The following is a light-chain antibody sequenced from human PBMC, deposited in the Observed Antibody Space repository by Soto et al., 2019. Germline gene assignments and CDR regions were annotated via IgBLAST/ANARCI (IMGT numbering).Light chain of an antibody. CDR1: QNLVQSNGHNY. J-gene: IGKJ5*01. CDR2: MDS. V-gene: IGKV2-28*01. Sequence: DMVITQSPLSLPVTPLYPASISCRSGQNLVQSNGHNYVNWYLQKPGQSPQLLIYMDSNRASGVPDRFSGSGSGTDFALKISRVEAEDVGVYYCMQGTHWPITFGQGTRLEIK. CDR3: MQGTHWPIT.